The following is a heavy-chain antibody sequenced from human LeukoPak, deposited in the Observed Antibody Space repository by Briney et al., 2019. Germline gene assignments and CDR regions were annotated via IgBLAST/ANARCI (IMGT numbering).Heavy chain of an antibody. CDR3: ATTVGATWGDYYYGMDV. J-gene: IGHJ6*02. CDR2: ISSSSSYI. CDR1: GFTFSSYS. V-gene: IGHV3-21*01. Sequence: GGSLRLSCAASGFTFSSYSTNWVRQAPGKGLEWVSSISSSSSYIYYADSVKGRFTISRDNAKNSLYLQMNSLRAEDTAVYYCATTVGATWGDYYYGMDVWGQGTTVTVSS. D-gene: IGHD1-26*01.